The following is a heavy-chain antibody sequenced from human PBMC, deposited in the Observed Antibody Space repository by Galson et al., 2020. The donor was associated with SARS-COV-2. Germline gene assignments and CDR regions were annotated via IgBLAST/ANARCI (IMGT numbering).Heavy chain of an antibody. D-gene: IGHD3-10*01. Sequence: SETLSLTCTVSGGSVSRSSSHWGWIRQPPGKGLEWIGRISYSGSTFYNPSLKSRVTISIDTSKNQFSLKLSSVTAADTAVYYCARVPNAGIDPWGQGTLVTVSS. V-gene: IGHV4-39*07. CDR1: GGSVSRSSSH. J-gene: IGHJ5*02. CDR2: ISYSGST. CDR3: ARVPNAGIDP.